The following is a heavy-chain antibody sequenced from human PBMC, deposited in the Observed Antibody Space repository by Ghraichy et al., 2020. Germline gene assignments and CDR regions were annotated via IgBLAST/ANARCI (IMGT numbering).Heavy chain of an antibody. D-gene: IGHD2-2*01. CDR1: GGSISSSSYY. CDR2: IYYSGST. J-gene: IGHJ6*02. Sequence: SETLSLTCTVSGGSISSSSYYWGWIRQPPGKGLEWIGSIYYSGSTYYNPSLKSRVTISVDTSKNQFSLKLSSVTAADTAVYYCAREVPAAYYYYYYGMDVWGQGTTVTVSS. CDR3: AREVPAAYYYYYYGMDV. V-gene: IGHV4-39*01.